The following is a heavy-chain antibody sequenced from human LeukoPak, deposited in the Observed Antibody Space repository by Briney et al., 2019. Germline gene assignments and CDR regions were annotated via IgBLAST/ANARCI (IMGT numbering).Heavy chain of an antibody. V-gene: IGHV3-11*01. CDR1: GFTFSDYY. J-gene: IGHJ4*02. Sequence: GGSLRLSCAASGFTFSDYYMSWIRRAPGKGLEWVSYISSSGSTIYYADSVKGRFTISRDNAKNSLYLQMNSLRAEDTAVYYCAKEPILYFYDSTGYSGGQGTLVTVSS. D-gene: IGHD3-22*01. CDR2: ISSSGSTI. CDR3: AKEPILYFYDSTGYS.